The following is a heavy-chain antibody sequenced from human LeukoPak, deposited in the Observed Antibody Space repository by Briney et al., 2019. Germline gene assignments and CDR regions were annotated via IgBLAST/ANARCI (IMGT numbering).Heavy chain of an antibody. J-gene: IGHJ3*02. Sequence: SETLSLTCTVSGGSISSGDYYWSWIRQPPGKGLEWIGYIYYSGSTYYNPSLKSRVTISVDTSKNQFSLKLSSVTAADTAVYYRARERTAVAGTQHAFDIWGQGTMVTVSS. CDR2: IYYSGST. V-gene: IGHV4-30-4*08. CDR3: ARERTAVAGTQHAFDI. CDR1: GGSISSGDYY. D-gene: IGHD6-19*01.